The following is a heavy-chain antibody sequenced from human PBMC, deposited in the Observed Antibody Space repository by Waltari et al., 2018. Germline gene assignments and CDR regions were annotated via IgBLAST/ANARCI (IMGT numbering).Heavy chain of an antibody. CDR1: GYSISSGYY. CDR3: ARREINPPPRIAAAGRGGFDP. J-gene: IGHJ5*02. Sequence: QVQLQESGPGLVKPSETLSLTCAVSGYSISSGYYWGWIRQPPGQGLEWIGSIYHSGSTYYNPSLKSRVTISVDTSKNQFSLKLSSVTAADTAVYYCARREINPPPRIAAAGRGGFDPWGQGTLVTVSS. D-gene: IGHD6-13*01. CDR2: IYHSGST. V-gene: IGHV4-38-2*01.